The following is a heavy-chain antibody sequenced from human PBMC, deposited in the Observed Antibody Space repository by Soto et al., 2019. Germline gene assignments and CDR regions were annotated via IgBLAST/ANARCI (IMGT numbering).Heavy chain of an antibody. CDR2: LLYDGRT. Sequence: QLQLQESGPGLVKPSETLSITCTVSGGSISSNSYYWGWIRQPPGKGLEWVGSLLYDGRTHYNPSLESRVTMYVDTAQHPFSLKLCSVSASDTAVYYCTRENHPPGDGYNIGYWGQGSLVTGSS. D-gene: IGHD6-25*01. J-gene: IGHJ4*02. V-gene: IGHV4-39*02. CDR1: GGSISSNSYY. CDR3: TRENHPPGDGYNIGY.